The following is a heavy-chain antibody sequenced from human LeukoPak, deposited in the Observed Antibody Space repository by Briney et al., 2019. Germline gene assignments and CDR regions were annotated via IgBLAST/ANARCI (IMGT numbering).Heavy chain of an antibody. CDR1: GASVSSDY. V-gene: IGHV4-59*08. D-gene: IGHD3-22*01. CDR3: ARRHSSGYYYFDY. Sequence: SETLSLTCTVSGASVSSDYWSWIRQSPGKGLEWIGYIYYSGSTNYNPSLKSRVTISVDTSKNQFSLKLSSVTAADTAVYYCARRHSSGYYYFDYWGQGTLVTVSS. J-gene: IGHJ4*02. CDR2: IYYSGST.